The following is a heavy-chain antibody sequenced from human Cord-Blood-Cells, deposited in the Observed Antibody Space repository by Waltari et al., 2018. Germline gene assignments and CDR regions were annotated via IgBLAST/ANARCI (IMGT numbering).Heavy chain of an antibody. CDR2: IYSGGST. D-gene: IGHD2-2*02. V-gene: IGHV3-53*01. CDR1: GFTVSSNY. J-gene: IGHJ3*02. CDR3: ARTVVVPAAIQAFDI. Sequence: EVQLVESGGGLIQPGGSLRLSCAASGFTVSSNYMSWVGKAPGKGLGWVSVIYSGGSTYYADSVKGRFTISRGNSKNTLYLQMNSLRAEDTAVYYCARTVVVPAAIQAFDIWGQGTMVTVSS.